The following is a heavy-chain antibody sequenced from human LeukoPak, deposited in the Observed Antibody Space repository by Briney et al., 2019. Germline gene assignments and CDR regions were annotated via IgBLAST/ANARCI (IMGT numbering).Heavy chain of an antibody. J-gene: IGHJ4*02. CDR1: GYTLTSYG. CDR3: ARVPAYYDILTGYNDAPYFDY. V-gene: IGHV1-18*01. D-gene: IGHD3-9*01. CDR2: ISAYNGNT. Sequence: ASVKVSCKASGYTLTSYGISWVRQAPGQGLEWMGWISAYNGNTNYAQKLQGRVTMTTDTSTSTAYMELRSLRSDDTAVYYCARVPAYYDILTGYNDAPYFDYWGQGTLVTVSS.